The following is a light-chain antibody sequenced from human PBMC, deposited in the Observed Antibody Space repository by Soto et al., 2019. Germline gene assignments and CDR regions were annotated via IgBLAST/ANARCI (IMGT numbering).Light chain of an antibody. J-gene: IGKJ1*01. CDR3: QHYNSYSEA. Sequence: DIPVAQCPSTLSGSVGDRVTITFRGSQTISSWLAWYQQKPGKAPKLLIYKASTLKSGVPSRFSGSGSGTEFTLTISSLQPDDFATYYCQHYNSYSEAFGQGTKVDIK. CDR1: QTISSW. CDR2: KAS. V-gene: IGKV1-5*03.